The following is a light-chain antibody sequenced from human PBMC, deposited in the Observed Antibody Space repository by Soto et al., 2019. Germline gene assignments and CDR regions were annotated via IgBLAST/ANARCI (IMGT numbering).Light chain of an antibody. CDR3: MQALQTPLT. J-gene: IGKJ4*01. V-gene: IGKV2-28*01. CDR2: LGS. CDR1: QSLMNTNGYNY. Sequence: EIVMTQSPLSLPVTPGEPASISCRSSQSLMNTNGYNYLDWYLQKPGQSPQLLIYLGSHRASGVHDRFSGSESGTDFTLKISRVEAEDVGVYYCMQALQTPLTFGGGTKLEIK.